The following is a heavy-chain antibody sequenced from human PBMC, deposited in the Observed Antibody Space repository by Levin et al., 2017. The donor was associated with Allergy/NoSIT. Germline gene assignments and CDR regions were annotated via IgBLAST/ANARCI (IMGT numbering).Heavy chain of an antibody. CDR1: GFTFSSSA. Sequence: GGSLRLSCAASGFTFSSSAMSWVRQAPGKGLEWVSTISGSGGSTYYADSVKGRFTISRDNSKNTVYLQMNSLRAEDTAVYYCAKRAFSGGTYVYYWGQGTLVTVSS. CDR2: ISGSGGST. D-gene: IGHD1-26*01. J-gene: IGHJ4*02. CDR3: AKRAFSGGTYVYY. V-gene: IGHV3-23*01.